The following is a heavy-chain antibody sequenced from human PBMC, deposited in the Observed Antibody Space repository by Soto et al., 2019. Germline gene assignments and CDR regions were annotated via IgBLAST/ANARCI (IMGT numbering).Heavy chain of an antibody. CDR2: INHSGST. Sequence: ASETLSLTCAVYGGSFSGYYWSWIRQPPGKGLEWIGEINHSGSTNYNPSLKSRVTISVDTSKNQFSLKLSSVTAADTAVYYCARGVGGDIRRRFDPWGQGTLVTVSS. D-gene: IGHD4-17*01. V-gene: IGHV4-34*01. J-gene: IGHJ5*02. CDR3: ARGVGGDIRRRFDP. CDR1: GGSFSGYY.